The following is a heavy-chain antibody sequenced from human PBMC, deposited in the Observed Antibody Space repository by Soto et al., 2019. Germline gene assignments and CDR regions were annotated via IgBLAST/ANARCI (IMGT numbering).Heavy chain of an antibody. CDR3: ARPLGYELLDY. V-gene: IGHV3-7*01. Sequence: PGGSLRLSCSASGFTLSRYWMSWVRQAPGKGLEWVANIKQDGSQENYVDSVKGRFTISRDNAKNSLYLQMNSLRAEDTAVYYCARPLGYELLDYWGQGTLVTVSS. CDR1: GFTLSRYW. CDR2: IKQDGSQE. D-gene: IGHD5-12*01. J-gene: IGHJ4*02.